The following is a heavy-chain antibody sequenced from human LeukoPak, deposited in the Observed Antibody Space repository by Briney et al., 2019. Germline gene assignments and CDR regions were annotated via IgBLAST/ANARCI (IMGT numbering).Heavy chain of an antibody. CDR1: GGTVSSYA. Sequence: SVKVSCKASGGTVSSYAISWVRQAPGQGLEWMGRIIPIFGIANYAQKFQGRVTITADKSTSTAYMELSSLRSEDTAVYYCARGTTSEIFGVVLSYYYYGMDVWGQGTTVTVSS. D-gene: IGHD3-3*01. V-gene: IGHV1-69*04. CDR3: ARGTTSEIFGVVLSYYYYGMDV. CDR2: IIPIFGIA. J-gene: IGHJ6*02.